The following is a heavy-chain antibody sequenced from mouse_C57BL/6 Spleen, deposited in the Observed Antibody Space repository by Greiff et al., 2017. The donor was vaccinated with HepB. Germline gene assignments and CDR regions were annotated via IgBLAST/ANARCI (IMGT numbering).Heavy chain of an antibody. CDR1: GYTFTSYW. CDR2: INPSSGYT. D-gene: IGHD1-1*01. V-gene: IGHV1-7*01. Sequence: VKLMESGAELAKPGASVKLSCKASGYTFTSYWMHWVKQRPGQGLEWIGYINPSSGYTKYNQKFKDKATLTADKSSSTAYMQLSSLTYEDSAVYYCARFITTAPYAMDYWGQGTSVTVSS. J-gene: IGHJ4*01. CDR3: ARFITTAPYAMDY.